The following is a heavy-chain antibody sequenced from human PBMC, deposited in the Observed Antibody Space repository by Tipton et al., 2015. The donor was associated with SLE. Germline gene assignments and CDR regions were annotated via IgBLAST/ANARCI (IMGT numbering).Heavy chain of an antibody. J-gene: IGHJ6*02. D-gene: IGHD2-2*01. V-gene: IGHV3-23*02. Sequence: SLRLSCAASGFTFSSYAMSWVRQAPGKGLEWVSAISGSGGSTNYNPSLKSRVTVSVDTSKNQFSLKLSSVTAADTAVYYCARDDRVVVVPAAMGFLYGMDVWGQGTAVTVSS. CDR3: ARDDRVVVVPAAMGFLYGMDV. CDR1: GFTFSSYA. CDR2: ISGSGGST.